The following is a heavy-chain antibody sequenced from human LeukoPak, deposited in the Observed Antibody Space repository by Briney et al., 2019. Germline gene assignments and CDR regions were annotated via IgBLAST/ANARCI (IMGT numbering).Heavy chain of an antibody. Sequence: GGSLRLSCAASGFTVSSNYMSWVRQAPGKGLEWVSVIYSGGNTFYAASVKGRFTVSRDNSKNTLYLQMTSLRAEDTAVYYCARGIIYLDYWGQGTLVTVSS. J-gene: IGHJ4*02. D-gene: IGHD3-10*01. V-gene: IGHV3-53*01. CDR1: GFTVSSNY. CDR3: ARGIIYLDY. CDR2: IYSGGNT.